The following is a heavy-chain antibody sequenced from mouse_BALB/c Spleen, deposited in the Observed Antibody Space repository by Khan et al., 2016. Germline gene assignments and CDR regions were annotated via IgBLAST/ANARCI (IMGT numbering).Heavy chain of an antibody. CDR1: GDSITSGY. D-gene: IGHD4-1*01. J-gene: IGHJ3*01. CDR3: ARWGTGAGVGY. Sequence: EVQLQESGPSLVKPSQTLSLTCSVTGDSITSGYWNWIRKFPGNELEYMGYISYTGNTYYNPSLKSRISITRATSKNQYYLQLNSVTTEDTATYYCARWGTGAGVGYWGQGTLVTVSA. V-gene: IGHV3-8*02. CDR2: ISYTGNT.